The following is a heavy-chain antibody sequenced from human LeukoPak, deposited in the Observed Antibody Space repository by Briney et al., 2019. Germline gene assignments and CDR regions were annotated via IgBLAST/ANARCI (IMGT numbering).Heavy chain of an antibody. J-gene: IGHJ4*02. CDR3: ARSYCSSTSCYTVAPYYFDY. V-gene: IGHV1-69*05. CDR1: GYTFTSHG. D-gene: IGHD2-2*02. Sequence: ASVKVSCKASGYTFTSHGISWVRQAPGQGLEWMGGIIPIFGTANYAQKFQGRVTITTDESTSTAYMELSSLRSEDTAVYYCARSYCSSTSCYTVAPYYFDYWGQGTLVTVSS. CDR2: IIPIFGTA.